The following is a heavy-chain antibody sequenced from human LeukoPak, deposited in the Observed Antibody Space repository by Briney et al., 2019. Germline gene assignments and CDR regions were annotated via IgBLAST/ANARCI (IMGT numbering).Heavy chain of an antibody. J-gene: IGHJ5*02. V-gene: IGHV4-59*08. CDR2: IYYSGST. D-gene: IGHD3-10*01. CDR1: GGSISSYY. CDR3: ARLTPGKNWFDP. Sequence: KTSETLSLTCTVSGGSISSYYWSWIRQPPGKGLEWIGYIYYSGSTNYNPSLKSRATISVDTSKNQFSLKLNSVTAADTSVYYCARLTPGKNWFDPWGHGTLVTVSS.